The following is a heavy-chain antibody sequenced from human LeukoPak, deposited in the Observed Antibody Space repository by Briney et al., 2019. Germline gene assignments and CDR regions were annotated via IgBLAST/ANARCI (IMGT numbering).Heavy chain of an antibody. CDR3: AREVVGATQ. Sequence: ASVKVSCKASGGTFSSYAISWVRQAPGQGLEWMGGIIPIFGIANYAQKIQGRVTITTDETTCTAYRELSSLRSEDTAVYYCAREVVGATQWGQGTLVTVSS. D-gene: IGHD1-26*01. J-gene: IGHJ4*02. CDR1: GGTFSSYA. CDR2: IIPIFGIA. V-gene: IGHV1-69*05.